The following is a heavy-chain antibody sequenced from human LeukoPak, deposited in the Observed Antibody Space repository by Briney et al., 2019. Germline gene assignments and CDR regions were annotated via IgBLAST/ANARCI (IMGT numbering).Heavy chain of an antibody. CDR1: GFTFSSYS. D-gene: IGHD4-23*01. Sequence: GGSLRLSCAASGFTFSSYSMNWVRQAPGKGLEWVSSISFTSVIFYADSVKGRFTISIDNAKNSLFLQMYILRAEDTAVSYFARDQTRGADLDYWGQGALVTVSS. CDR2: ISFTSVI. V-gene: IGHV3-21*01. J-gene: IGHJ4*02. CDR3: ARDQTRGADLDY.